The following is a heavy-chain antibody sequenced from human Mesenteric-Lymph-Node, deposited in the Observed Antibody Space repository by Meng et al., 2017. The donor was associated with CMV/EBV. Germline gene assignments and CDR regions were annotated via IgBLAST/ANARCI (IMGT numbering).Heavy chain of an antibody. D-gene: IGHD4-23*01. J-gene: IGHJ4*02. V-gene: IGHV4-34*01. Sequence: QVKQLGGGLLKPSDTLSLSCAVDGWSYSGYYWSVIRQPPGKGLEWIGEINHSGITNYNPSLKSRVTISVDTSKNQFSLKLSSVTAADTAVYYCARHQRWLKSEGGFNYWGQGTLVTVSS. CDR2: INHSGIT. CDR1: GWSYSGYY. CDR3: ARHQRWLKSEGGFNY.